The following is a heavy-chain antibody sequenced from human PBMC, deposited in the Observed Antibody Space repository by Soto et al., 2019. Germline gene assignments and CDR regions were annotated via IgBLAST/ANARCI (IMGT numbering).Heavy chain of an antibody. CDR1: GGSISSGGYY. D-gene: IGHD1-1*01. Sequence: SETLSLTCTVSGGSISSGGYYLSWIRQHPGKGLEWIGYIYYSGSTYYNPSLKSRVTISVDTSKNQFSLKLSSVTAADTAVYYCARAETTPGSYDPWGQGTLVTVSS. J-gene: IGHJ5*02. CDR3: ARAETTPGSYDP. CDR2: IYYSGST. V-gene: IGHV4-31*03.